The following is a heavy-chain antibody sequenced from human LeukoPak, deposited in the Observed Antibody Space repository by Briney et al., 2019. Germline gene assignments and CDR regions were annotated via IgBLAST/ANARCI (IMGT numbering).Heavy chain of an antibody. CDR2: IYPGDSDT. CDR3: ARHGTSRLYYYDSSGYYGY. D-gene: IGHD3-22*01. J-gene: IGHJ4*02. Sequence: GESLKISCKGSGYSFTSYWIGWVRQLPGKGLECMGIIYPGDSDTRYSPSFQGQVTISADKYISTAYLQWSSLKPSDTAMYYCARHGTSRLYYYDSSGYYGYWGQGTLVTVSS. CDR1: GYSFTSYW. V-gene: IGHV5-51*01.